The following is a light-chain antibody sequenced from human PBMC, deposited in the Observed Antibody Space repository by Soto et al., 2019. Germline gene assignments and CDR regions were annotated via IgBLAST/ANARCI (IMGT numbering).Light chain of an antibody. CDR3: QQYGRSPGLFT. CDR2: DAS. CDR1: QSVSSSY. V-gene: IGKV3-20*01. J-gene: IGKJ3*01. Sequence: DIVMTQSPATLSVSQGERATLSCRASQSVSSSYLAWYQQKPGQAPRLLIYDASSRATGIPDRFSGSGSGTDFTLTISRLEPEDFAVYYCQQYGRSPGLFTFGPGTKVDIK.